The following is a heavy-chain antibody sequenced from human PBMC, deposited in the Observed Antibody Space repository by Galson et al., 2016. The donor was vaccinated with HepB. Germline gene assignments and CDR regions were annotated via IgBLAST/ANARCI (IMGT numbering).Heavy chain of an antibody. D-gene: IGHD3-10*01. Sequence: SLRLSCAASGFTLSSYGMHWVRQAPGKGLEWVAHIWYDGSKKYYADSVKGRFTISRDNSKKTLYLQMNSLRAEDTAVYYCAKVPSMVRGFWGQGTMVTVSS. CDR2: IWYDGSKK. V-gene: IGHV3-30*02. J-gene: IGHJ3*01. CDR3: AKVPSMVRGF. CDR1: GFTLSSYG.